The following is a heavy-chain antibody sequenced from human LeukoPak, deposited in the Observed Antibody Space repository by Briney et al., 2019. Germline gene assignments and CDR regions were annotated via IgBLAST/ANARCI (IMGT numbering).Heavy chain of an antibody. Sequence: ASVKVSCKASGYTFTGYYMHWVRQAPGQGLEWMGWINPNSGGTNYAQKFQGRVTMTRDTSISTAYMELSRLRSDDTAVYYCARDSRIFPGGWFDPWGQGTLVTVSS. CDR3: ARDSRIFPGGWFDP. CDR1: GYTFTGYY. D-gene: IGHD3-3*01. V-gene: IGHV1-2*02. CDR2: INPNSGGT. J-gene: IGHJ5*02.